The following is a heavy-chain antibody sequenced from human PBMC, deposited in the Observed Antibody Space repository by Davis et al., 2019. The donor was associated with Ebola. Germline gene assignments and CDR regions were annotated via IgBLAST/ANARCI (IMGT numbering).Heavy chain of an antibody. CDR2: ISGSGGST. CDR1: GFTFSSYA. V-gene: IGHV3-23*01. D-gene: IGHD3-22*01. J-gene: IGHJ3*02. CDR3: ARECVVDDKKDAFDI. Sequence: GESLKISCAASGFTFSSYAMSWVRQAPGKGLEWVSAISGSGGSTYYADSVKGRFTISRDNAKNSLYLQMNSLRAEDTAVYYCARECVVDDKKDAFDIWGQGTMVTVSS.